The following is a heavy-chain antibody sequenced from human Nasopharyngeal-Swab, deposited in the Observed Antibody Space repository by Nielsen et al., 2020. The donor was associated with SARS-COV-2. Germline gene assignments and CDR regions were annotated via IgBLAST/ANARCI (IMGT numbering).Heavy chain of an antibody. CDR2: ISSSSSTI. CDR1: GFTFSSYS. J-gene: IGHJ6*02. CDR3: ARDRRSAGYDILTGYSNYYGMDV. D-gene: IGHD3-9*01. V-gene: IGHV3-48*02. Sequence: LKISCAASGFTFSSYSMNWVRQAPGKGLEWVSYISSSSSTIYYADSVKGRFTISRDNAKNSLYLQMNSLRDEDTAVYYCARDRRSAGYDILTGYSNYYGMDVWGQGTTVTVSS.